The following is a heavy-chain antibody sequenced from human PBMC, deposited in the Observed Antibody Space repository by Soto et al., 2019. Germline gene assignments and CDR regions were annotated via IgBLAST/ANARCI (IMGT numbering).Heavy chain of an antibody. CDR3: ARSPYGSGSYSAYYYYYGMDV. CDR1: GFTFSSYA. CDR2: ISYDGSNK. J-gene: IGHJ6*02. V-gene: IGHV3-30-3*01. D-gene: IGHD3-10*01. Sequence: QVQLVESGGGVVQPGRSLRLSCAASGFTFSSYAMHWVRQAPGKGLEWVAVISYDGSNKYYADSVKGRFTISRNNSKKTLYLQMNSLRAEYTAVYYCARSPYGSGSYSAYYYYYGMDVWGQGTTVTVSS.